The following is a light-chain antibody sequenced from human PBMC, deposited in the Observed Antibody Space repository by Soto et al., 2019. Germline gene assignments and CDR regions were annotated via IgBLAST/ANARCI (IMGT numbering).Light chain of an antibody. J-gene: IGKJ4*01. Sequence: EIVLTKSPGTLSLSPGERATLSCRTSQSVISTSLAWYQQKPGQAPRLLIYGASNRATGIPDRFSGSGSGTDFTLTINRLEPEDFAMYYCQKYGSSPLTFGGGTNVEIK. V-gene: IGKV3-20*01. CDR3: QKYGSSPLT. CDR2: GAS. CDR1: QSVISTS.